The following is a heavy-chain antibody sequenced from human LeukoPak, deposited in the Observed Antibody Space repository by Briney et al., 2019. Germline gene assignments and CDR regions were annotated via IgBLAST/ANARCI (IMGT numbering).Heavy chain of an antibody. D-gene: IGHD1/OR15-1a*01. CDR1: GFTFNKFA. J-gene: IGHJ5*02. V-gene: IGHV3-23*01. CDR2: IIENGGET. CDR3: TTVGIWNIITGEDR. Sequence: GGSLRLSCAASGFTFNKFAMSWVRQAPGKGLEWVSGIIENGGETYYADSVRGRFTISRDNSKNTLYLQMNSLRTEDTAVYYCTTVGIWNIITGEDRWGQGTLVAVSS.